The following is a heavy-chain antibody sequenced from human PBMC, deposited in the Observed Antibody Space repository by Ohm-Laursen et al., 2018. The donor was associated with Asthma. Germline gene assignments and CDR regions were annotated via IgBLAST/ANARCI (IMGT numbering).Heavy chain of an antibody. CDR1: GFTFSSYG. CDR3: AKSRYSSSSRAFDY. D-gene: IGHD6-6*01. J-gene: IGHJ4*02. V-gene: IGHV3-30*18. CDR2: ISYDGSNK. Sequence: SLRLSCAATGFTFSSYGMHWVRQAPGKGLEWVAVISYDGSNKYYADSVQGRFAISRDNSKNTLYLQMDSLRAEDTALYYCAKSRYSSSSRAFDYWGQGTLVTVSS.